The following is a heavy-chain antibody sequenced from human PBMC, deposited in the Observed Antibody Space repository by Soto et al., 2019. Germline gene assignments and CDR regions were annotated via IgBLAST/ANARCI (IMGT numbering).Heavy chain of an antibody. J-gene: IGHJ5*02. CDR1: GGSISSGGYS. Sequence: QLQLQESGSGLVKPSQTLSLTCAVSGGSISSGGYSWSWIRQPPGKGLEWIGYIYHSGSTYYNPSLQSRVTRSVDRSKTQFSPKLSSVTAADTAVYYCATERRYCSGGSCPTRWFDPWGQGTLVTVSS. CDR3: ATERRYCSGGSCPTRWFDP. CDR2: IYHSGST. V-gene: IGHV4-30-2*01. D-gene: IGHD2-15*01.